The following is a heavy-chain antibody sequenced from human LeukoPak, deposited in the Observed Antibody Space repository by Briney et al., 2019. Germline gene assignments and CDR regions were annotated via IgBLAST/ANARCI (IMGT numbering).Heavy chain of an antibody. D-gene: IGHD3-10*01. V-gene: IGHV4-34*01. J-gene: IGHJ5*01. CDR2: INHSGST. CDR3: ARRPRGVIIKTWFDS. CDR1: GGSFSGYY. Sequence: PSETLSLTCAVYGGSFSGYYWSWIRQPPGKGLEWIGEINHSGSTKYNPSLKSRVTILLDTSKNQFSLNLSSVTAADTAVYYCARRPRGVIIKTWFDSWGQGTLVTVSS.